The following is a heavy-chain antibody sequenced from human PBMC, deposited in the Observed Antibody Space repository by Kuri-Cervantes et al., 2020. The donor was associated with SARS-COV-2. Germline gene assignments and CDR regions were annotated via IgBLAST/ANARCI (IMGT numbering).Heavy chain of an antibody. V-gene: IGHV3-30-3*01. D-gene: IGHD1-26*01. CDR1: GFLFSASA. J-gene: IGHJ4*02. Sequence: GESLKISCEVSGFLFSASAMHWVRQAPGKGLEWVAVISYDGSNKYYADSVKGRFTISRDNSKNTLYLQMNSLRAEDTAVYYCAREGLSEVELLDYWGQGTLVTVSS. CDR2: ISYDGSNK. CDR3: AREGLSEVELLDY.